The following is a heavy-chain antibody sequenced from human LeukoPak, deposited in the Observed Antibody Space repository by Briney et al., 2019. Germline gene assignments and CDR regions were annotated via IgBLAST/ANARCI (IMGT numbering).Heavy chain of an antibody. CDR3: ARRNFDWSYLDY. CDR1: GYSFSIYW. Sequence: GESLKISCKDSGYSFSIYWIGWVRQMPGKGLEWMGIIYSPSLQGQVTISADKSISTAYLEWSSLKASDTAMYYCARRNFDWSYLDYWGQGTLVTVSS. D-gene: IGHD3-9*01. CDR2: IY. J-gene: IGHJ4*02. V-gene: IGHV5-51*01.